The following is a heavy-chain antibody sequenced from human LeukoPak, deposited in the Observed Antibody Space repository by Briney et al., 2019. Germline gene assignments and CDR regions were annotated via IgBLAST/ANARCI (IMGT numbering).Heavy chain of an antibody. D-gene: IGHD6-13*01. Sequence: ASVTVSCKASGYTFTGYYIHWVRQAPGQGLEWMGRINPNNGGTNYAQKFQGRVTMTRDTSTSTVYMELSSLRSEDTAVYYCARAIYSSSWYDWYYYYGMDVWGQGTTVTVSS. CDR1: GYTFTGYY. J-gene: IGHJ6*02. V-gene: IGHV1-2*06. CDR2: INPNNGGT. CDR3: ARAIYSSSWYDWYYYYGMDV.